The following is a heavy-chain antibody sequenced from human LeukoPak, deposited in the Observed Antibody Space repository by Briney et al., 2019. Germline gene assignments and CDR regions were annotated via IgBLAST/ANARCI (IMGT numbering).Heavy chain of an antibody. CDR2: ISYDGSNK. Sequence: PGGSLRLSCAASGFTFSSYAMHWLRQAPGKGLEWVAVISYDGSNKYYADSVKGRFTISRDNSKNTLYLQMKSLRAEDTAVYYCARDGYGYSYGSPGYYYYSMDVWGKGTTVTVSS. CDR3: ARDGYGYSYGSPGYYYYSMDV. V-gene: IGHV3-30*04. D-gene: IGHD5-18*01. J-gene: IGHJ6*03. CDR1: GFTFSSYA.